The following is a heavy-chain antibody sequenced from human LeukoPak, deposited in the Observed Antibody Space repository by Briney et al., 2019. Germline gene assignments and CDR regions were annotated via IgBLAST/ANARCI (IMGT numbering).Heavy chain of an antibody. D-gene: IGHD2-2*01. CDR3: ARGECSSTSCYFGSNWFEP. J-gene: IGHJ5*02. CDR2: FIPIFGTA. Sequence: ASVKVSCKASGGTFSSYAISWVRQAPGQGLEWMGGFIPIFGTANYAQKFQGRVTNTTDESTNTAYIELSRLRSEDTAVYYCARGECSSTSCYFGSNWFEPWGEGALVSVSS. V-gene: IGHV1-69*05. CDR1: GGTFSSYA.